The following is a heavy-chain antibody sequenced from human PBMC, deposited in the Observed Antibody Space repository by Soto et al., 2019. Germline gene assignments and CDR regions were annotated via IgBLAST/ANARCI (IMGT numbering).Heavy chain of an antibody. V-gene: IGHV5-51*01. CDR1: GYSFTIYW. CDR3: ARRAGYYYDSSGYYNLNHYYYYGMDV. J-gene: IGHJ6*02. D-gene: IGHD3-22*01. Sequence: GESLKISCKGSGYSFTIYWIGWVRQMPGKGLEWMGIIYPGDSDTRYSPSFQGRVTISADKSISTAYLQWSSLKASDTAMYYCARRAGYYYDSSGYYNLNHYYYYGMDVWGQGTTVTVSS. CDR2: IYPGDSDT.